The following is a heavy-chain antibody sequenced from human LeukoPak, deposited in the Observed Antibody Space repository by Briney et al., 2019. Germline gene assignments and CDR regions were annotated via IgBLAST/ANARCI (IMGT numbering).Heavy chain of an antibody. CDR1: GLTFSNAW. Sequence: GGSLRLSCAASGLTFSNAWMSWVRQPPGKGLEWVGHIKSKTDGGTTDYAAPVKGRFTISRDDSKNTQYLQMNSLKTEDTGIYYCTTYYYDSTSDFGYWGQGTLVTVSS. CDR2: IKSKTDGGTT. V-gene: IGHV3-15*01. CDR3: TTYYYDSTSDFGY. D-gene: IGHD3-22*01. J-gene: IGHJ4*02.